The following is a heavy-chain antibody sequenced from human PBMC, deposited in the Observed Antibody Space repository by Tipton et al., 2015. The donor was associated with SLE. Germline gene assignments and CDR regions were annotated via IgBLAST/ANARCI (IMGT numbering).Heavy chain of an antibody. CDR3: ARRQGDYVLLFDY. Sequence: SLRLSCAASGFIFSSYYMNWVRQVPGKGLAWVSRIETDGRSTAYADSVKGRFTVSRDNAQDTLFLQMNSLRAEDSGVYYCARRQGDYVLLFDYWGQGALVTVSS. V-gene: IGHV3-74*01. CDR1: GFIFSSYY. CDR2: IETDGRST. D-gene: IGHD4-17*01. J-gene: IGHJ4*02.